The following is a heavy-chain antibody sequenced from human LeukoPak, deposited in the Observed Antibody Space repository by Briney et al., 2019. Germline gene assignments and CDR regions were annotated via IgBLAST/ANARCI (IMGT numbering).Heavy chain of an antibody. Sequence: LRLSCAASGFTFDDYAMHWVRQAPGKGLEWVSGISWNSGSIGYADSVKGRFTISRDNAKNSLYLQMNSLRAEDTALYYCAKDIGYSSGDAFDIWGQGTMVTVSS. J-gene: IGHJ3*02. CDR1: GFTFDDYA. CDR2: ISWNSGSI. CDR3: AKDIGYSSGDAFDI. V-gene: IGHV3-9*01. D-gene: IGHD5-18*01.